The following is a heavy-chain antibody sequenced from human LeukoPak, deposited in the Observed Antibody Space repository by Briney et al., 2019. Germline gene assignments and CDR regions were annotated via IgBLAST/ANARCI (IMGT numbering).Heavy chain of an antibody. J-gene: IGHJ3*02. Sequence: GGSLRLSCAASGFTVSSNYMSWVRQAPGKGLVWVSRINTDGSSTSYADSVKGRFTISRDNAKNTLYLQMNSLRAEDTAVYYCARDLGDWNSFDIWGQGTMVTVSS. V-gene: IGHV3-74*01. D-gene: IGHD1-7*01. CDR2: INTDGSST. CDR1: GFTVSSNY. CDR3: ARDLGDWNSFDI.